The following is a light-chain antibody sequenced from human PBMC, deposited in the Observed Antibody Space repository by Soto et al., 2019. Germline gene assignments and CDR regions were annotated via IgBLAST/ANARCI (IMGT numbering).Light chain of an antibody. CDR2: SNS. CDR1: SSNIGSNA. V-gene: IGLV1-44*01. CDR3: AAWDDRLNGWL. J-gene: IGLJ3*02. Sequence: QSVLTQPPSESGTPGQRVTISCSGSSSNIGSNAVNWYHQLPGTAPKLLIYSNSQRPSGVPDRFSGSKSGTSASLAISGLQSEDEADYYCAAWDDRLNGWLFGGGTKLTVL.